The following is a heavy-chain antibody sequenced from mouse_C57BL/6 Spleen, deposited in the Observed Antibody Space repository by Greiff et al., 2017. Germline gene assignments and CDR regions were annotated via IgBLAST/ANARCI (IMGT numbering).Heavy chain of an antibody. CDR2: IYPGSGST. CDR3: ARHESSYYYGISSWFAY. J-gene: IGHJ3*01. V-gene: IGHV1-55*01. Sequence: VQLQQPGAELVKPGASVKMSCKASGYTLTSYWINWVKPRPGQGLEWIGDIYPGSGSTNYNEKFKSKATRTVDTSSSTAYMQLSSLTSEYSAVYYCARHESSYYYGISSWFAYWGQGTLVTVSA. D-gene: IGHD1-1*01. CDR1: GYTLTSYW.